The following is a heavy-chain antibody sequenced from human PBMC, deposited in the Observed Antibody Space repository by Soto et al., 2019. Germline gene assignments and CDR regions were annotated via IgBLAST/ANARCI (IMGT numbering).Heavy chain of an antibody. CDR2: IKEDGSEK. CDR3: VRGINWFDS. Sequence: PGVSLRLSCAASGFAFNTYWMTWVRQAPGKGLEWVANIKEDGSEKNYVDSVKGRFTTSRDNTKNSVYLQMTSLRADDTAVYYCVRGINWFDSWGQGTQVTVSS. CDR1: GFAFNTYW. V-gene: IGHV3-7*05. J-gene: IGHJ5*01.